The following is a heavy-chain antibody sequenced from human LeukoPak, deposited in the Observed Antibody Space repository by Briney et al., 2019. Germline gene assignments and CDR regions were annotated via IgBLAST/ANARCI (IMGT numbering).Heavy chain of an antibody. J-gene: IGHJ5*02. D-gene: IGHD2-2*01. CDR1: GFTFSSYS. V-gene: IGHV3-48*04. CDR3: ARDAFHCSSTSCYDH. Sequence: GGSLRLSCAASGFTFSSYSMNWVRQAPGKGLEWISYISTSASAVYYADSVKGRFTISRDNAKTSLYLQMNSLRAEDTAVYYCARDAFHCSSTSCYDHWGQGTLVTVSS. CDR2: ISTSASAV.